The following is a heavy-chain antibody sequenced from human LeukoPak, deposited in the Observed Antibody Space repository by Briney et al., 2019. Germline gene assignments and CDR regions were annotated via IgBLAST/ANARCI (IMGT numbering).Heavy chain of an antibody. CDR3: ARGPYYDSSGYYYIPGPYFQH. J-gene: IGHJ1*01. V-gene: IGHV1-69*13. CDR2: IIPIFGTA. D-gene: IGHD3-22*01. Sequence: SVKVSCKASGGTFSSYAISWVRQAPGQGLEWMGGIIPIFGTANYAQKFQGRVTITADESTSTAYMELSSLRSEDTAVYYCARGPYYDSSGYYYIPGPYFQHWGQGTLVTVSS. CDR1: GGTFSSYA.